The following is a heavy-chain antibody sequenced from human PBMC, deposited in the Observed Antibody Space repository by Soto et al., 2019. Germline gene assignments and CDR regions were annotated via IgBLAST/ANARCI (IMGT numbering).Heavy chain of an antibody. J-gene: IGHJ4*02. CDR1: GGTFSSYA. CDR2: IIPIFGTA. CDR3: ASTGGSYYVPDDC. V-gene: IGHV1-69*01. Sequence: QVQLVQSGAEVKKPGSSVKVSCKASGGTFSSYAISWVRQAPGQGLEWMGGIIPIFGTANYAQKFKGRVTSTADESTSKAYMELCSLRSEDTAVYYCASTGGSYYVPDDCWGQGTLVTVSS. D-gene: IGHD1-26*01.